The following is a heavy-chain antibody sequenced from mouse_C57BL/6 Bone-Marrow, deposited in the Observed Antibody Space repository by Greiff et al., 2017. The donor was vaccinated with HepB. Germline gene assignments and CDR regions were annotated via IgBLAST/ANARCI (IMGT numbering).Heavy chain of an antibody. CDR1: GFTFSDYG. Sequence: EVKLMESGGGLVKPGGSLKLSCAASGFTFSDYGMHWVRQAPEKGLEWVAYISSGSSTIYYADTVKGRFTISRDNAKNTLFLQMTSLRSEDTAMYYCAREVRGAYWGQGTLVTVSA. J-gene: IGHJ3*01. V-gene: IGHV5-17*01. CDR3: AREVRGAY. D-gene: IGHD2-2*01. CDR2: ISSGSSTI.